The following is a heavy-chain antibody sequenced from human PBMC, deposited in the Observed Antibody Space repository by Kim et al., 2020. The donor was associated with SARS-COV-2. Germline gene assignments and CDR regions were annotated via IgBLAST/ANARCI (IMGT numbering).Heavy chain of an antibody. Sequence: GESLKISCKGSGYTFATYWIAWVRQMPGKGPEWMGIIYPGDSDTTYSPSFQGQVTISADKSISTAYLQWSSLKASDTAMYYCARRNYDNNYYFDFWGQGT. CDR1: GYTFATYW. CDR3: ARRNYDNNYYFDF. D-gene: IGHD3-22*01. CDR2: IYPGDSDT. V-gene: IGHV5-51*01. J-gene: IGHJ4*02.